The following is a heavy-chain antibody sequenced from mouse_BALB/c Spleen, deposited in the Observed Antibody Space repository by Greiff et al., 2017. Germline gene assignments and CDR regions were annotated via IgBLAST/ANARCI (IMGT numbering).Heavy chain of an antibody. V-gene: IGHV5-17*01. Sequence: EVQLVESGAGLVKPGGSLKLSCAASGYSFTSYDMSWVRQTPGKRLEWVAYISSCSSTIYYADTVKGRCTITRDKTKNTLFLQMTSLRSEDSAIYNSARGNGHAMDYWGQGTSVTVSS. CDR2: ISSCSSTI. D-gene: IGHD2-1*01. J-gene: IGHJ4*01. CDR1: GYSFTSYD. CDR3: ARGNGHAMDY.